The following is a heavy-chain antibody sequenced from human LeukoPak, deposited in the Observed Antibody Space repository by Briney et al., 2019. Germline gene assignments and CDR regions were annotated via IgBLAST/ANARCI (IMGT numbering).Heavy chain of an antibody. D-gene: IGHD6-13*01. CDR1: GYSFTSYW. CDR3: ARHPPSAAIAAAGTPYGTDV. Sequence: GESLKISCKASGYSFTSYWIAWVRQMPGKGLEWMGIIYPGDSDTRYSPSFQGQVTISADKSISTAYLQWSSLKASDTAMYYCARHPPSAAIAAAGTPYGTDVWGQGTTVTVSS. J-gene: IGHJ6*02. V-gene: IGHV5-51*01. CDR2: IYPGDSDT.